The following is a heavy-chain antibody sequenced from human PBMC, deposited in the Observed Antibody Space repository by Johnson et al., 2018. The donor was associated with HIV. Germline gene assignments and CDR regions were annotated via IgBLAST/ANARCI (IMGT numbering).Heavy chain of an antibody. CDR1: GFTFTSYW. J-gene: IGHJ3*02. V-gene: IGHV3-7*01. CDR3: AREMATICPQNFCDAFDI. Sequence: VQLVQSGGGLVQPGGSLRLSCAASGFTFTSYWMHWVRQAPGKGLEWVANIKQDVSEKYYVYSVTGRFTISRDNAKNSLYLQLNTLRAADTAVYYCAREMATICPQNFCDAFDIWGQGTMVTVSS. D-gene: IGHD5-24*01. CDR2: IKQDVSEK.